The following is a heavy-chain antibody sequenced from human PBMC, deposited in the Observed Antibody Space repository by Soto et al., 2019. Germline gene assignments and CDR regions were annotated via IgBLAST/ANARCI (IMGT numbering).Heavy chain of an antibody. CDR2: INSDGSSI. J-gene: IGHJ4*02. CDR1: GFTFSNYW. CDR3: VTARCHSSSWYLDS. D-gene: IGHD6-13*01. Sequence: PGGSLRLSCAASGFTFSNYWMHWVRQAPGKGLVWVSRINSDGSSISYADSVKGRFTISRDNAKNTLYLQMNSLRAEDTAVYYCVTARCHSSSWYLDSFCQGNRITVS. V-gene: IGHV3-74*01.